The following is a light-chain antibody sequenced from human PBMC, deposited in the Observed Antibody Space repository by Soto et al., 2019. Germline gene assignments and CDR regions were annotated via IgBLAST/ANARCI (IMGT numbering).Light chain of an antibody. J-gene: IGKJ5*01. CDR1: QGISSY. Sequence: DIQLTQSPSFLSASVGDRVTITCRANQGISSYLAWYQQNPGKAPKLLIYAASTLQSVVPSRFSGSGSGTEFTLTISSLQPEDFATYDCQQLKSYPLTFGHGTRLQIK. CDR2: AAS. V-gene: IGKV1-9*01. CDR3: QQLKSYPLT.